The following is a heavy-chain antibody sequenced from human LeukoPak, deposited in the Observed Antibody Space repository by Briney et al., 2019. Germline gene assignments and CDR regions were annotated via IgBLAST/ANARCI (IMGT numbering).Heavy chain of an antibody. J-gene: IGHJ6*02. CDR2: FDPEDGET. Sequence: APVKVSCKVSGYTLTELSMHWVRQAPGKGLEWMGGFDPEDGETIYAQKFQGRVTMTEDTSTDTAYMELSSLRSEDTAVYYCATEGPSYGRPYYYYGMDVWGQGTTVTVSS. D-gene: IGHD5-18*01. V-gene: IGHV1-24*01. CDR3: ATEGPSYGRPYYYYGMDV. CDR1: GYTLTELS.